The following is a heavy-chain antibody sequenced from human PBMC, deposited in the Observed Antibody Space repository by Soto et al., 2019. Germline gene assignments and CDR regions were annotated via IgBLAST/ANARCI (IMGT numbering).Heavy chain of an antibody. CDR2: ISGSGGST. D-gene: IGHD3-10*01. Sequence: EVQLLESGGGLVQPGGSLRLSCAASGFTFSSYAMSWVRQAPGKGLEWVSAISGSGGSTYYADSVKGRFTISRDNSQYTQYLRMNSLRAEDTAVYYCGYYGSGDLFWGQGTTVTVSS. CDR3: GYYGSGDLF. CDR1: GFTFSSYA. J-gene: IGHJ6*02. V-gene: IGHV3-23*01.